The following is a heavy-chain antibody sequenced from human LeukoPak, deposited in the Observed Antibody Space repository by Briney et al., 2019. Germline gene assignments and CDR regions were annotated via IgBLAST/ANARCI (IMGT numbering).Heavy chain of an antibody. CDR3: TRVQAGRAGLMDV. CDR2: ITHDASTT. D-gene: IGHD6-13*01. J-gene: IGHJ6*02. V-gene: IGHV3-74*01. CDR1: VFSFSCYW. Sequence: QPGGSLRLSCAASVFSFSCYWMHCLRQAPGEGLVLVSRITHDASTTNYADSVKGRFTTSRDNAKNTLYLQMNSLRAEDTALYYCTRVQAGRAGLMDVWGRGTTVTVSS.